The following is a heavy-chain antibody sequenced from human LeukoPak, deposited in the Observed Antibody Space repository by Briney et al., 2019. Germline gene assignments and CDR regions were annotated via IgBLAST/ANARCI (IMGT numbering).Heavy chain of an antibody. J-gene: IGHJ5*02. Sequence: PSETLSLTCTVSGGSISSSSYDWGWIRQPPGKGLEWIGSIYYSGSTYYNPSLKSRVTISVDTSKNQFSLKLSSVTAADTAVYYCARHPPHGSIDWFDPWGQGTLVTVSS. CDR1: GGSISSSSYD. V-gene: IGHV4-39*01. CDR3: ARHPPHGSIDWFDP. D-gene: IGHD6-25*01. CDR2: IYYSGST.